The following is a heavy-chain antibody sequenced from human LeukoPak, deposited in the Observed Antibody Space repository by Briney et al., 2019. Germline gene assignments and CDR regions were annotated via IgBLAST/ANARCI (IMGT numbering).Heavy chain of an antibody. Sequence: ASVKVSCKASGYTFTSYGISWVRQAPGQGLEWMGWISAYNGNTDYAQKLQGRVTMTTDTSTSTAYMELRSLRSDDTAVYYCARGPTEWELLPDAFDIWGQGTMVTVSS. CDR2: ISAYNGNT. CDR3: ARGPTEWELLPDAFDI. J-gene: IGHJ3*02. V-gene: IGHV1-18*01. CDR1: GYTFTSYG. D-gene: IGHD1-26*01.